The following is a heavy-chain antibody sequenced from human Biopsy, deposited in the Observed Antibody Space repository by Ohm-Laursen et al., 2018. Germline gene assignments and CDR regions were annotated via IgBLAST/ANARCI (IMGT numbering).Heavy chain of an antibody. CDR1: GGSISSSTTYY. CDR3: ARHPTGFWFDP. Sequence: PPGTLSLTCTVSGGSISSSTTYYWAWLRQPPGKGLEWIGSIYNTETTFYNPSLKSRVTISVDTSTNQFPLKVSSVTAADTALYFCARHPTGFWFDPWGHGTLVTVSS. J-gene: IGHJ5*02. V-gene: IGHV4-39*01. CDR2: IYNTETT.